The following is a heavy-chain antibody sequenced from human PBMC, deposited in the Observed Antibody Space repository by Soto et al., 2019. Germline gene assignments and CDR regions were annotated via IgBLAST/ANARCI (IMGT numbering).Heavy chain of an antibody. Sequence: TSETLSLTCTVSGGSISSYYWIWIRQPPGKGLEWIGYIYYSGSTNYNPSLKSRVTISVDTSKNQFSLKLSSVTAADTAVYYCARHRGERLFDYWGQGTLVTVSS. CDR3: ARHRGERLFDY. J-gene: IGHJ4*02. CDR2: IYYSGST. CDR1: GGSISSYY. V-gene: IGHV4-59*08.